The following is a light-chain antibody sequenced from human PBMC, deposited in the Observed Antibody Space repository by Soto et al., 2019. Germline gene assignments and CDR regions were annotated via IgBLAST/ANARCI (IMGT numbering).Light chain of an antibody. CDR2: VAS. Sequence: EIVLTQSPGTLSLSPGERATLSCRASQSVRNSYLAWYQEKPGQAPRLLIYVASGRATGIPDRFSGSGSGTDFTLTISRLEPEDFAVYYCQQYGSSPYTFGQGTKLEI. J-gene: IGKJ2*01. CDR3: QQYGSSPYT. V-gene: IGKV3-20*01. CDR1: QSVRNSY.